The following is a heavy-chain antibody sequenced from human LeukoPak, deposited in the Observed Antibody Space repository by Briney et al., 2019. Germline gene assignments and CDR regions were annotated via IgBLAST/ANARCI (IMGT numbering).Heavy chain of an antibody. CDR1: GGSISSYY. D-gene: IGHD2-2*01. CDR3: ARDPGGQLLHHWFDP. CDR2: IYTSGST. Sequence: SETLSLTCTVSGGSISSYYWSWIRQPAGKGLEWIGHIYTSGSTNYNPSLKSRVTMSVDTSKNQFSLKLSSVTAADTAVYYCARDPGGQLLHHWFDPWGQGTLVTVSS. V-gene: IGHV4-4*07. J-gene: IGHJ5*02.